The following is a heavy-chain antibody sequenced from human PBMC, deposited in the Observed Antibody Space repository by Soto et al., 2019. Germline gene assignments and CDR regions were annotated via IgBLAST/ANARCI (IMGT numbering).Heavy chain of an antibody. V-gene: IGHV4-30-4*01. Sequence: QVQLQESGPGLVKPSQTLSLTCTVSGGSISSGDYYWSWIRQPPGKGLEWIGYIYYRRSTYYNPSLKSRVTISVNTSKNQFSRKRSSVTAADTAVYYCARWLGYGPHFDYWGQGTLVTVSS. CDR3: ARWLGYGPHFDY. CDR1: GGSISSGDYY. D-gene: IGHD5-12*01. CDR2: IYYRRST. J-gene: IGHJ4*02.